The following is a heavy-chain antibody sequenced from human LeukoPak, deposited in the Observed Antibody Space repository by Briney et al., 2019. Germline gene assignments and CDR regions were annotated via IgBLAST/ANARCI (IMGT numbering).Heavy chain of an antibody. CDR3: AKLWGRIRVVF. CDR2: IRYDRSNK. J-gene: IGHJ4*02. Sequence: GGSLTLPCAASGFTFSTYGMHGVPQAPGKGLECVAFIRYDRSNKYYADSVNCRSTISRDNSKNTLYLQMSRLRTEETVVYYCAKLWGRIRVVFWGQGTLVTVSS. V-gene: IGHV3-30*02. D-gene: IGHD3-16*01. CDR1: GFTFSTYG.